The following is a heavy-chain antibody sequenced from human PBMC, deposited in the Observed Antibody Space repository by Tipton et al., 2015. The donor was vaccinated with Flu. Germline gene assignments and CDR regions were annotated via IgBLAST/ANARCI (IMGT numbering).Heavy chain of an antibody. D-gene: IGHD4-17*01. Sequence: TLSLTCTVSGGSISSGSYYWSWIRQPAGKGLEWIGRIYTSGSTNYNPSLKSRVTISVDTSKNQFSLKLSSVTAADTAVYYCASRLNGDADYWGQGTLVTVSS. V-gene: IGHV4-61*02. CDR1: GGSISSGSYY. CDR2: IYTSGST. J-gene: IGHJ4*02. CDR3: ASRLNGDADY.